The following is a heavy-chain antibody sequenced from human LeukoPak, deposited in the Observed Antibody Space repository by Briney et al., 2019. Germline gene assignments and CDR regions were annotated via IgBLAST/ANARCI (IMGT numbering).Heavy chain of an antibody. Sequence: PSETLSLTCTVSGXSISSSRYYWGWIRQPPGRGLEWIGSMYYSGSTYYNPSLKSRVTISVDTSKNQFSLKLSSVTAADTAVYYCASLRDGYNFDYWGQGTLVTVSS. CDR2: MYYSGST. D-gene: IGHD5-24*01. V-gene: IGHV4-39*01. CDR3: ASLRDGYNFDY. CDR1: GXSISSSRYY. J-gene: IGHJ4*02.